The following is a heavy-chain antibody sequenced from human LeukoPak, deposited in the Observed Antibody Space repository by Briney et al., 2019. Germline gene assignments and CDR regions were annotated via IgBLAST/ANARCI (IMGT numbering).Heavy chain of an antibody. Sequence: ASVKVSCKASGGTFSSYAISWVRQAPGHGLEWMGGIIPIFGTANYAQKFQGRVTITAAKSTSTAYMELSSLRSEVTAEYSCARAERRITMGVEANDAFDIWGQGTMVTVSS. J-gene: IGHJ3*02. CDR3: ARAERRITMGVEANDAFDI. CDR1: GGTFSSYA. D-gene: IGHD3-22*01. V-gene: IGHV1-69*06. CDR2: IIPIFGTA.